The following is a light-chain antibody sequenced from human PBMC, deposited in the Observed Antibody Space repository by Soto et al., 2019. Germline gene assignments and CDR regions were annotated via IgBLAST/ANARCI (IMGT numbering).Light chain of an antibody. CDR3: QRYNTSPRT. V-gene: IGKV1-27*01. CDR1: QGISNY. Sequence: DIQMTQSPSSLSVSVGDSVTITCRASQGISNYLAWYQQRPGKAPTLLIYAASTLQSGVPARFSGSGSGTDFALTISSLQPEDVATYYCQRYNTSPRTFGKGTKVEIK. CDR2: AAS. J-gene: IGKJ1*01.